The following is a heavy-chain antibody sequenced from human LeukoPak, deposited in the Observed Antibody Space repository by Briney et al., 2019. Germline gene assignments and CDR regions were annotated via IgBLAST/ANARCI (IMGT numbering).Heavy chain of an antibody. CDR2: IYYSGST. Sequence: SETLSLTCTVSGGSISSSSYHWGWIRQPPGKGLEWIGSIYYSGSTYYNPSLKSRITMSVDTSKKQFSLNLMSVTAADTAVYYCAGGYCSGGSCYDAFDAYDMWGQGTMVTVSS. J-gene: IGHJ3*02. D-gene: IGHD2-15*01. V-gene: IGHV4-39*07. CDR3: AGGYCSGGSCYDAFDAYDM. CDR1: GGSISSSSYH.